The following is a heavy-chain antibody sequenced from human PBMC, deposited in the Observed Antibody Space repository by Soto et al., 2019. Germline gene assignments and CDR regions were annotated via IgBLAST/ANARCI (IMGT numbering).Heavy chain of an antibody. CDR2: ISYDGSNK. CDR3: AKARTPYSSSWRSNWSAP. D-gene: IGHD6-13*01. J-gene: IGHJ5*02. V-gene: IGHV3-30*18. Sequence: GGSLRLSCAASGFTFSSYGMHWVSQAPGKGLEWVAVISYDGSNKYYADSVKGRFTISRDNSKNTMYLQMNSLRAEDTAVYYCAKARTPYSSSWRSNWSAPWGQGTSVTVSS. CDR1: GFTFSSYG.